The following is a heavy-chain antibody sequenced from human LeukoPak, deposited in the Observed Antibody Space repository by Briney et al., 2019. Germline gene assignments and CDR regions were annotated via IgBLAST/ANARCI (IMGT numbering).Heavy chain of an antibody. D-gene: IGHD3-10*01. CDR2: ISSSSSYI. Sequence: GGSLRLSCAASGFTFSSYSMNWVRQAPGKGLEWVSSISSSSSYIYYADSVKGRFTISRDNSKNTLYLQMNSLRAEDTAVYYCAKLSSYYYASGSYPDYWGQGTLVTVSS. V-gene: IGHV3-21*04. CDR3: AKLSSYYYASGSYPDY. CDR1: GFTFSSYS. J-gene: IGHJ4*02.